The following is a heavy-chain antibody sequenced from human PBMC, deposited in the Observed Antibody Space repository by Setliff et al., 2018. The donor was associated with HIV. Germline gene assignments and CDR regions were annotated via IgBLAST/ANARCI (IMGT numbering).Heavy chain of an antibody. V-gene: IGHV3-13*01. J-gene: IGHJ3*01. CDR2: IGTNGDT. CDR1: GFTFSVYD. Sequence: GGSLRLSCAASGFTFSVYDMHWVRQVTGKGLEWVAAIGTNGDTSYPGSVKGRFSISRDNAKNSLYLQMNSLRAEDTAVYYCSRGGSDAFDVWGQGTLVT. CDR3: SRGGSDAFDV. D-gene: IGHD3-10*01.